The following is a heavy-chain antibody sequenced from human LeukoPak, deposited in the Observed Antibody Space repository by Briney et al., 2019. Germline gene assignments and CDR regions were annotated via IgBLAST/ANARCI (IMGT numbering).Heavy chain of an antibody. D-gene: IGHD5-12*01. CDR1: GGSFSGYY. CDR2: INHSGST. Sequence: KPSETLSLTCAVYGGSFSGYYWSWIRQPPGKGLEWIGEINHSGSTNYNPSLKSRVTISVDTSKNQFSLKLSSVTAADTAVYYCARHGYSGYDPKVYYYMDVWGKGTTVTVSS. J-gene: IGHJ6*03. V-gene: IGHV4-34*01. CDR3: ARHGYSGYDPKVYYYMDV.